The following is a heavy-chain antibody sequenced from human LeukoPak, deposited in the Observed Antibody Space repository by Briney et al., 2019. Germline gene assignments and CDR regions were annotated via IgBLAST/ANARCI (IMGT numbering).Heavy chain of an antibody. CDR3: ARDLRSLFDGYNDSGDY. CDR2: INPSGGST. Sequence: GASVKVSCKASGYTFTSYYMHWVRQAPGQGLEWMGIINPSGGSTSYAQKFQGRVTMTRDTSTSTVYMELSSLRSEDTAVYYCARDLRSLFDGYNDSGDYWGQGTLVTVSS. D-gene: IGHD5-24*01. V-gene: IGHV1-46*01. J-gene: IGHJ4*02. CDR1: GYTFTSYY.